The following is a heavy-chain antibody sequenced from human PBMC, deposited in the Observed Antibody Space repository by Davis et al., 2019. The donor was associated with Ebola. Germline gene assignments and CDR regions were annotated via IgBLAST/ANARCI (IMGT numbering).Heavy chain of an antibody. CDR1: GYSFTTYW. Sequence: GESLKISCKGSGYSFTTYWIGWVRQMPGKGLEWMGIIYPGDSDTRYSPSFQGQVTISADKSISTAYLQWNSLEASDTAIYYCARGINMGSSTWFDPWGQGTLVTVSS. CDR3: ARGINMGSSTWFDP. D-gene: IGHD3-10*01. V-gene: IGHV5-51*01. J-gene: IGHJ5*02. CDR2: IYPGDSDT.